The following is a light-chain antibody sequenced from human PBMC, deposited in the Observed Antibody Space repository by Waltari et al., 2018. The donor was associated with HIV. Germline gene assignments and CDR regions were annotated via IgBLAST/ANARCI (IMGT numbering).Light chain of an antibody. CDR1: QGITRY. Sequence: DIQMTQTPSSLSASIGDIVTITCRASQGITRYLNWYQQKPGKAPRLLIYAASSLQSGVSSRFSGSGSGTDFTLTISSLQREDIGTYFCQQSYYTPLTFGGGTKVEIK. CDR2: AAS. V-gene: IGKV1-39*01. J-gene: IGKJ4*01. CDR3: QQSYYTPLT.